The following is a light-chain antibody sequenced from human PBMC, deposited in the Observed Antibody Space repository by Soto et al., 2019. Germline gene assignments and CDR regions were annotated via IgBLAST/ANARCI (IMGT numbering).Light chain of an antibody. J-gene: IGLJ3*02. CDR1: TSDVGGFDS. CDR2: EVS. V-gene: IGLV2-14*01. Sequence: SALTQPASVSGSPGQSITISCTATTSDVGGFDSVSWYQQHPGTAPRVIIYEVSNRPSGVSYRFSGSKSANTASLTISGLQADDEADYYCSSYTTSNTGLFGGGTKLTVL. CDR3: SSYTTSNTGL.